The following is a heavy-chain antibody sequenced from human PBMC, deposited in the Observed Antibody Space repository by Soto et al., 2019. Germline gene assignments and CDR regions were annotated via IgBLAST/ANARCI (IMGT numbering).Heavy chain of an antibody. CDR3: ARWAPPYGMDV. V-gene: IGHV4-59*01. D-gene: IGHD1-26*01. Sequence: SEAVYLTCTVSVGSISSYYGSWIRQPPGKGLEWIGYIYYSGSTNYNPSLKSRVTISVDTSKNQFSLKLSSVTAADTAVYYCARWAPPYGMDVWGQGTTVTVSS. CDR1: VGSISSYY. CDR2: IYYSGST. J-gene: IGHJ6*02.